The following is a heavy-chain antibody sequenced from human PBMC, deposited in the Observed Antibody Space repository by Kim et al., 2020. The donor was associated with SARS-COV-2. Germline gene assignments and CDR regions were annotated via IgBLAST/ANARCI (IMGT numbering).Heavy chain of an antibody. J-gene: IGHJ6*01. Sequence: SETLSLTCTVSGGSISSYYWSWIRQPPGKGLEWIGYINHSGSTNYNPSLKSRVTISVDTSKNQFSLRLSSVTAADTAVYYCARVVGSWCSPDGMAVWGQG. CDR3: ARVVGSWCSPDGMAV. CDR2: INHSGST. D-gene: IGHD2-15*01. CDR1: GGSISSYY. V-gene: IGHV4-59*01.